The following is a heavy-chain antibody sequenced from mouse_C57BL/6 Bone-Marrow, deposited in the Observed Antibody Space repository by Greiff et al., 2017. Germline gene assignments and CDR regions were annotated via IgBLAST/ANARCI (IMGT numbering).Heavy chain of an antibody. CDR3: ARGGAIWLRRPSFDY. CDR1: GYTFTSYD. CDR2: IYPRDGRT. J-gene: IGHJ2*01. V-gene: IGHV1-85*01. D-gene: IGHD2-2*01. Sequence: QVKLQQSGPELVKPGASVKLSCKASGYTFTSYDINWVKQRTEQGLEWIGRIYPRDGRTKYTEKFQGKATLTVDTSSSTAYMELHSLTSEDSAVYFCARGGAIWLRRPSFDYWGQGTTLTVSS.